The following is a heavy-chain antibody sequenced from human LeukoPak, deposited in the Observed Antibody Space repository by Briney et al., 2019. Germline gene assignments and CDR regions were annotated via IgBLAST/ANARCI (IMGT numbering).Heavy chain of an antibody. V-gene: IGHV3-21*01. CDR1: GLTFTTNY. J-gene: IGHJ3*02. Sequence: GGSLRLSCAASGLTFTTNYMSWVRQAPGKGLEWVSSISSSSTYIYYADSVKGRFTITRDNAKKSLNLQMNSLTAEDTAVYYCATDASDYENDAFDIWGQGTMVTVSS. CDR2: ISSSSTYI. CDR3: ATDASDYENDAFDI. D-gene: IGHD4-17*01.